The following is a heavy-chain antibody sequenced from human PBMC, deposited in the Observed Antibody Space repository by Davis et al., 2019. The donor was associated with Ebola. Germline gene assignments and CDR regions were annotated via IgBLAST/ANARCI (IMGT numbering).Heavy chain of an antibody. CDR2: IIPFLRIA. D-gene: IGHD2-8*02. J-gene: IGHJ3*02. V-gene: IGHV1-69*02. CDR1: GGTFSSYT. CDR3: VKTRSNWWNDALEI. Sequence: AASVKVSCKASGGTFSSYTISWVRQAPGQGLEWMGRIIPFLRIANYAQKFQGRVTITADKSTSTAYMELSSLRSEDTAVYYCVKTRSNWWNDALEIWGRGTMVIVSS.